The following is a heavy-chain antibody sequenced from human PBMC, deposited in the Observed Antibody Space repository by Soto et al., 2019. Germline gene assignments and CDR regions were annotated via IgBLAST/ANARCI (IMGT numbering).Heavy chain of an antibody. Sequence: GGSLRLSCAASGFTFSTYSMNWVRQAPGKGLEWVSYMSSRSLTIYYTDSVKGRFTISRDNAKNSLYLQMNSLRDEDTAVYYCARGGRSSDNGMDVWGQGTTVTVSS. CDR2: MSSRSLTI. J-gene: IGHJ6*02. CDR3: ARGGRSSDNGMDV. D-gene: IGHD3-16*01. CDR1: GFTFSTYS. V-gene: IGHV3-48*02.